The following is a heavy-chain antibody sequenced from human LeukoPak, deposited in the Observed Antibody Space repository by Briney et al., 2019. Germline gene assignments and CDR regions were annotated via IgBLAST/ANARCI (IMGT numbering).Heavy chain of an antibody. CDR3: ARELVVVVPAATVWFDP. V-gene: IGHV4-59*12. Sequence: SETLSLTCTVSGGSISSYYWSWIRQPPGKGLEWIGYIYYSGSTNYNPSLKSRVTISVDTSKNQFSLKLSSVTAADTAVYYCARELVVVVPAATVWFDPWGQGTLVTVSS. J-gene: IGHJ5*02. CDR1: GGSISSYY. D-gene: IGHD2-2*01. CDR2: IYYSGST.